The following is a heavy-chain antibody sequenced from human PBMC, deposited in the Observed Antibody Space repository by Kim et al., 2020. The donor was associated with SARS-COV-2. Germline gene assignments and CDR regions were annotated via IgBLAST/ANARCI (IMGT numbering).Heavy chain of an antibody. J-gene: IGHJ6*01. Sequence: LSLTCAASGFTFSSYAMHLVRQAPGKGLEWVAVISYDGSNKYYADSVKGRFTISRDNSKNTLYLQMNSLRAEDTAVYYCARENSMVRGVILRYYYYY. CDR2: ISYDGSNK. V-gene: IGHV3-30*04. CDR1: GFTFSSYA. D-gene: IGHD3-10*01. CDR3: ARENSMVRGVILRYYYYY.